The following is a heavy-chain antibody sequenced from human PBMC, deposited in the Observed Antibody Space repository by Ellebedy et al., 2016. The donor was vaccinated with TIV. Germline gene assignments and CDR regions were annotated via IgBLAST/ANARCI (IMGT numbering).Heavy chain of an antibody. D-gene: IGHD3-16*01. V-gene: IGHV3-23*01. CDR3: TKRAEGWGFFDY. CDR1: GFTFSAYV. J-gene: IGHJ4*02. Sequence: GESLKISCATSGFTFSAYVMAWVRQIPGKGLEWVSAMSEYDGRTFYADSVKGRFTISRDNSRDTLFLQMNSLGAEDTAVYYCTKRAEGWGFFDYWGQGILVTVSS. CDR2: MSEYDGRT.